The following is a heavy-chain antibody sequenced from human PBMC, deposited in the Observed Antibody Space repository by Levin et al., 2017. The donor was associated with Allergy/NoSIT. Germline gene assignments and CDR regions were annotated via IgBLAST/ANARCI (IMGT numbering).Heavy chain of an antibody. D-gene: IGHD3-10*01. CDR1: GGSFSGYY. CDR2: INHSGST. CDR3: AVKTYYYGSGSAHYYYGMDV. V-gene: IGHV4-34*01. Sequence: RPGGSLRLSCAVYGGSFSGYYWSWIRQPPGKGLEWIGEINHSGSTNYNPSLKSRVTISVDTSKNQFSLKLSSVTAADTAVYYCAVKTYYYGSGSAHYYYGMDVWGQGTTVTVSS. J-gene: IGHJ6*02.